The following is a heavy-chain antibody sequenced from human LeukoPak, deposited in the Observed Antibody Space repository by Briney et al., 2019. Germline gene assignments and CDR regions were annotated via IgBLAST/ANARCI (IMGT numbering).Heavy chain of an antibody. CDR2: INPSGGST. Sequence: ASVKVSCKASGYTFTSYGISWVRQAPGQGLEWMGIINPSGGSTSYAQKFQGRVTMTRDTSTSTAYMELSSLRSEDTAVYYCARADAYYYDSSGFPPSLRYWGQGTLVTVSS. CDR3: ARADAYYYDSSGFPPSLRY. V-gene: IGHV1-46*01. D-gene: IGHD3-22*01. CDR1: GYTFTSYG. J-gene: IGHJ4*02.